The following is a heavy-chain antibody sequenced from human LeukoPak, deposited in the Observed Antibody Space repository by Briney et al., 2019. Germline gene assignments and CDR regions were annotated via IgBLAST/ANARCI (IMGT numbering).Heavy chain of an antibody. Sequence: ASVKVSCKASGYTFTNYGISWVRQAPGQGLEWMGWISAYNGNTNYAQKLQGRVTMTTDTSTSTAYMELRSLRSDDTAVYYCATRDDYGGNSDAFDIWGQGTMVTVSS. V-gene: IGHV1-18*01. CDR1: GYTFTNYG. CDR3: ATRDDYGGNSDAFDI. D-gene: IGHD4-23*01. CDR2: ISAYNGNT. J-gene: IGHJ3*02.